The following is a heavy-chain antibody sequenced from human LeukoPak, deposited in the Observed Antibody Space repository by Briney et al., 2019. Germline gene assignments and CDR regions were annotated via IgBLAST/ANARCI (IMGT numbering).Heavy chain of an antibody. D-gene: IGHD3-22*01. CDR2: INHDGSST. Sequence: PGGSLRLSCAVSGFTFSNYKMHWVCHAPGKGLVWISDINHDGSSTTYADSVKGRFTVSRDNARNTLFLQVNSLRGEDTAVYYCARQSGYSYDVWGQGALVTVSS. CDR3: ARQSGYSYDV. CDR1: GFTFSNYK. V-gene: IGHV3-74*01. J-gene: IGHJ4*02.